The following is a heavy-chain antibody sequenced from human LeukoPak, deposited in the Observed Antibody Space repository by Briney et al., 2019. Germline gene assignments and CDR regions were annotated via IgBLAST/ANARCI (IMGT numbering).Heavy chain of an antibody. Sequence: ASVKVSCKASGYTFTSYGISWVRQAPGQGLEWMGWISAYNGNTNYAQKLQGRVTMTTDTSTSTAYMELRSLRSDDTAVYYCARESGIAVAGTSGYYGMDVWGQGTTVTVSS. J-gene: IGHJ6*02. V-gene: IGHV1-18*01. D-gene: IGHD6-19*01. CDR1: GYTFTSYG. CDR2: ISAYNGNT. CDR3: ARESGIAVAGTSGYYGMDV.